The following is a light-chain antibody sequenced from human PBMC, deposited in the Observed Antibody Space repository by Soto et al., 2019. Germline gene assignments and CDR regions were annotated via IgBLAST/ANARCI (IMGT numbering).Light chain of an antibody. CDR3: MQALQTPTT. CDR1: QSLLQSNGYNC. V-gene: IGKV2-28*01. Sequence: DIVMTQSPLSLPVTPGEPASISCRSSQSLLQSNGYNCLDWYLQKPGQSPQLLIYLGSNRSSGVPDRFSGSGSGTDFTLKISRVEAEDVGVYYCMQALQTPTTFGQGTKVDIK. CDR2: LGS. J-gene: IGKJ1*01.